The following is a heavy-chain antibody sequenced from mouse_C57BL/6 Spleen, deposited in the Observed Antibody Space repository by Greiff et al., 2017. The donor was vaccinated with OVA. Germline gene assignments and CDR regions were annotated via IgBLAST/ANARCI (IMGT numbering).Heavy chain of an antibody. CDR3: ARSVITTACDY. CDR2: IHPNSGST. Sequence: VQLQQPGAELVKPGASVKLSCKASGYTFTSYWMHWVKQRPGQGLEWIGMIHPNSGSTNYNEKFKSKATLTVDKSSSTAYMQLSSLTSEDSAVYYCARSVITTACDYWGQGTTLTVSS. J-gene: IGHJ2*01. CDR1: GYTFTSYW. D-gene: IGHD1-1*01. V-gene: IGHV1-64*01.